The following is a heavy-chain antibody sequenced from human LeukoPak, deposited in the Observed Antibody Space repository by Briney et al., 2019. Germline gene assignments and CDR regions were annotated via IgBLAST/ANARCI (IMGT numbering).Heavy chain of an antibody. J-gene: IGHJ5*02. V-gene: IGHV3-33*01. Sequence: QPGGSLRLSCAASGFTFSSYGMHWVRQAPGKGLEWVAVIWYDGSNKYYADSVKGRFTISRDNSKNTLYLQMNSLRAEDTAVYYCAGETTVKVPRFDPWGQGTLVTVSS. CDR3: AGETTVKVPRFDP. CDR1: GFTFSSYG. CDR2: IWYDGSNK. D-gene: IGHD4-17*01.